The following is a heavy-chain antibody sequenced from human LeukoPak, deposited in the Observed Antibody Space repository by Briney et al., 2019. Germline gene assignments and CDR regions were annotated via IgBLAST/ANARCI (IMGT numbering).Heavy chain of an antibody. CDR1: GFTFSSYA. CDR2: ISGSGGST. J-gene: IGHJ5*02. V-gene: IGHV3-23*01. D-gene: IGHD1-26*01. CDR3: AKDRSGSYPLGDWFDP. Sequence: GGSLRLSCAASGFTFSSYAMSWVRQAPGKGLEWVSAISGSGGSTYYADSVKGRFTISRDNSKNTLYLQMNSLRAEDTAVYYCAKDRSGSYPLGDWFDPWGQGTLVTVSS.